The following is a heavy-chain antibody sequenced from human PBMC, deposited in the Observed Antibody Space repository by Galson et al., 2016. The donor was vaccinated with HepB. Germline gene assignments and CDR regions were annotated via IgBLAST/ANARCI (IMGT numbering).Heavy chain of an antibody. Sequence: SLRLSCAASGFTFNSYEMNWVRQAPGKGLEWVSFISGSGRSQYYADSVKGRFTISRVSAKNSLYLQMNSLRAEDTAAYYCARDRGRGDSNAFDIWGQGTKVTVSS. CDR3: ARDRGRGDSNAFDI. CDR1: GFTFNSYE. V-gene: IGHV3-48*03. J-gene: IGHJ3*02. CDR2: ISGSGRSQ. D-gene: IGHD3-22*01.